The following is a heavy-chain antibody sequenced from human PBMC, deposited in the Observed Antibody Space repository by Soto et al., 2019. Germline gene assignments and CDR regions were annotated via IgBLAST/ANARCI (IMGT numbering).Heavy chain of an antibody. CDR3: ARVSGSGGLC. Sequence: SETLSLTCTVSGGSISSGSYCWSWIRQPPGKGLEWIGCIYYSGSTNYNPSLKSRVTISVDTSKNQFSLKLSSVTAADTAVYYCARVSGSGGLCWGQGTLVTVS. CDR1: GGSISSGSYC. CDR2: IYYSGST. D-gene: IGHD3-10*01. J-gene: IGHJ4*02. V-gene: IGHV4-61*01.